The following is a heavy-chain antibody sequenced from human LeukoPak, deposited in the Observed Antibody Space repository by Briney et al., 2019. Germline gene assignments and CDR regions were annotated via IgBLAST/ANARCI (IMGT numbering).Heavy chain of an antibody. CDR1: GFIFSSYS. V-gene: IGHV3-48*04. CDR2: ISSSSSTI. Sequence: GGSLRLSCTVSGFIFSSYSMNWVRQAPGKGLEWVSYISSSSSTIYYADSVKGRFTISRDNAKNSLYLQMNSLRAEDTAVYYCARGRGSDYWGQGTLVTVSS. D-gene: IGHD3-10*01. J-gene: IGHJ4*02. CDR3: ARGRGSDY.